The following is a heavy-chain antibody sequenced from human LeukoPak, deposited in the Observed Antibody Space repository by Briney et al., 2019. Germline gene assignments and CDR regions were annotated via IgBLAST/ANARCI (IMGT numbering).Heavy chain of an antibody. CDR1: GGSFSSYY. CDR3: RRRVRGP. V-gene: IGHV4-34*01. Sequence: SETLSLTCAVYGGSFSSYYWSWIRQPPGKGLEWIGEINHSGSTNYNPSLKSRVTISVDTSTNQFSLKVSSVTAADTAMYYCRRRVRGPWGQGTLVTVSS. J-gene: IGHJ5*02. CDR2: INHSGST.